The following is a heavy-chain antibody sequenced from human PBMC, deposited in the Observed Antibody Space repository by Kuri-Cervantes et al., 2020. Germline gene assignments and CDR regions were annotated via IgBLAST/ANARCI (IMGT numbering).Heavy chain of an antibody. CDR1: GGSFSGYY. Sequence: GSLRLSCRVYGGSFSGYYWSWIRQPPGKGLEWIGEISHSGSTNYNPSLKSRVTISVDTSKNQLSLKLSSVIAADTAVYYCARHVQDWGQGTLVTVSS. V-gene: IGHV4-34*01. CDR3: ARHVQD. D-gene: IGHD1-1*01. CDR2: ISHSGST. J-gene: IGHJ4*02.